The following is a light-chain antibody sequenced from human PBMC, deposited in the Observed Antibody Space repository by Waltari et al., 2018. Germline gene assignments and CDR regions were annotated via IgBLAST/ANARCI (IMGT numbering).Light chain of an antibody. Sequence: SYVLTQPPSVSVAPGQTARITCGGNNLGSKSVHWYQQRPGQAPVLVVYDNSDRPSGIPERFSGSNSGNTATLTISRVEAVDEADYYCQVWDRGSDHVVFGGGTKLTVL. CDR1: NLGSKS. CDR3: QVWDRGSDHVV. CDR2: DNS. V-gene: IGLV3-21*02. J-gene: IGLJ2*01.